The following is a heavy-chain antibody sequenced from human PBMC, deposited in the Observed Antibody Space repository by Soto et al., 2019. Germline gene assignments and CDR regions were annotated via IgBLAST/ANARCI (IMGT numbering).Heavy chain of an antibody. CDR3: ARDRGSSGGDFDY. D-gene: IGHD6-19*01. CDR1: GGSISSYY. J-gene: IGHJ4*02. V-gene: IGHV4-59*01. CDR2: IYSSGST. Sequence: QVQLQESGPGLVKPSETLSLTCTVSGGSISSYYWSWIRQPPGKGLEWIGYIYSSGSTNYNPSLKSRVTISVDTSKNQFSLKLSSVTAADTAVYYCARDRGSSGGDFDYWGQGTLVTVSS.